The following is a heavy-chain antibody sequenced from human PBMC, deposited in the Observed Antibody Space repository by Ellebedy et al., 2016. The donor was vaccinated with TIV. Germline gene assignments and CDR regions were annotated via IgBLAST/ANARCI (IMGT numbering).Heavy chain of an antibody. CDR2: ISGTGAST. CDR3: IRARPYCGGDCYSFGN. Sequence: GESLKISCAASGFTFSNYAMTWVRQAPGKGLEWVSTISGTGASTWSADSVKGRFTISRDNAKNTLYLQMNSLRVEDTAVYYCIRARPYCGGDCYSFGNWGQGSLVTVSS. J-gene: IGHJ4*02. V-gene: IGHV3-23*01. CDR1: GFTFSNYA. D-gene: IGHD2-21*02.